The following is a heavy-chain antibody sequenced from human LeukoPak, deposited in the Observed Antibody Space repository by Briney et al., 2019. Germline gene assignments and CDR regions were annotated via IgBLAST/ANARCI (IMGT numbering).Heavy chain of an antibody. Sequence: GGSLRLSCAASGFTFSSYAMHWVRQAPGKGLEWVTLICSGGSYKYYADSVKGRFTISRDNSKNTLYLEMKSLRAEDTAVYSCARDRPSTVFGVADYYYMDVWGKGTTVTVSS. D-gene: IGHD3-3*01. CDR1: GFTFSSYA. V-gene: IGHV3-30*04. CDR3: ARDRPSTVFGVADYYYMDV. CDR2: ICSGGSYK. J-gene: IGHJ6*03.